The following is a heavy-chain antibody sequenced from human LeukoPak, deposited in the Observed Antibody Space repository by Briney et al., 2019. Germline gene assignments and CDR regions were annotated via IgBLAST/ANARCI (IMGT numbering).Heavy chain of an antibody. CDR2: ISGSAAAT. V-gene: IGHV3-23*01. D-gene: IGHD6-19*01. CDR3: AKRERYSSAWATDFDY. CDR1: GFTFSTYA. J-gene: IGHJ4*02. Sequence: GGSLRLSCAASGFTFSTYAMSWVRQAPGKGLEWVSAISGSAAATYYADSVKGRFTISRDNSNNVVWLQMNSLRAEDTATYYCAKRERYSSAWATDFDYWGQGNEVSVSS.